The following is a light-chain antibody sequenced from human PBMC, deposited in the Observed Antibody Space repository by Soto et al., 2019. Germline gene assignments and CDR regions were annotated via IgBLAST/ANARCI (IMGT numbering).Light chain of an antibody. CDR1: SRDVGGYNY. V-gene: IGLV2-8*01. CDR3: CSYAGSDNYV. Sequence: QSVLTQPPSASGSPGQSVTISCTGTSRDVGGYNYVSWYQQHPGKAPKLMIYEVSKRPSGVPDRFSGSKSGNTASLTVSGLQAEDEADYYCCSYAGSDNYVFGTGTKVTVL. CDR2: EVS. J-gene: IGLJ1*01.